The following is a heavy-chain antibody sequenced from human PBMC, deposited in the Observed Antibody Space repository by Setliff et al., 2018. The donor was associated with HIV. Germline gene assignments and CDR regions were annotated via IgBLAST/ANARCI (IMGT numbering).Heavy chain of an antibody. CDR1: GLTFRNAW. Sequence: GGSLRLSCEASGLTFRNAWMKWVRQAPGRGLEWVGRIKSKTDGGTTDYAAPVKGRFIISRDDSKNTLYLQMNSLKTEDTAVYYCARGPASGDYSYYFDYWGQGTLVTVSS. V-gene: IGHV3-15*07. J-gene: IGHJ4*02. CDR2: IKSKTDGGTT. D-gene: IGHD3-22*01. CDR3: ARGPASGDYSYYFDY.